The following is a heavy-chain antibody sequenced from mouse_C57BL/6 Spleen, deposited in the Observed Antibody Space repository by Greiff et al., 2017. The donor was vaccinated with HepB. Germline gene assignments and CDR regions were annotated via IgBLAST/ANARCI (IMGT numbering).Heavy chain of an antibody. V-gene: IGHV1-76*01. CDR1: GYTFTDYY. D-gene: IGHD2-3*01. CDR3: ARSQGYDLYYYAMDY. Sequence: QVKLMESGAELVRPGASVKLSCKASGYTFTDYYINWVKQRPGQGLEWIARIYPGSGNTYYNEKFKGKATLTAEKSSSTAYMQLSSLTSEDSAVYFCARSQGYDLYYYAMDYWGQGTSVTVSS. CDR2: IYPGSGNT. J-gene: IGHJ4*01.